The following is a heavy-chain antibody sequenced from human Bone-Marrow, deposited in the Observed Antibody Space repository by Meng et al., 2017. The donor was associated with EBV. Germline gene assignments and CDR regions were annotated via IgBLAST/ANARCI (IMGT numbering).Heavy chain of an antibody. CDR2: IWYDGSNK. Sequence: QVQLVESXXXXXQXXGXXRLSCAASGFTFSSYGMHWVRQAPGKGLEWVAVIWYDGSNKYYADSVKGRFTISRDNSKNTLYLQMNSLRAEDTAVYYCAREDCGDSHLDYWGQGTLVTVSS. CDR1: GFTFSSYG. J-gene: IGHJ4*02. D-gene: IGHD4-17*01. CDR3: AREDCGDSHLDY. V-gene: IGHV3-33*01.